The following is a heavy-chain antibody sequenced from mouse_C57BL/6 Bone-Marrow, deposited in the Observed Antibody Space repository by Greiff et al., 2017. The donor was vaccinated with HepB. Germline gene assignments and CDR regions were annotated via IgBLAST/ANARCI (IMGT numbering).Heavy chain of an antibody. J-gene: IGHJ2*01. CDR2: INPSSGYT. CDR3: ARPSITTVASGDY. Sequence: QVQLQQSGAELAKPGASVKLSCKASGYTFTSYWMHWVKQRPGQGLEWIGYINPSSGYTKYNQKFKDKAPLTADKSSSTAYMQLSSLTYEDSAVYYCARPSITTVASGDYWGQGTTLTVSS. D-gene: IGHD1-1*01. V-gene: IGHV1-7*01. CDR1: GYTFTSYW.